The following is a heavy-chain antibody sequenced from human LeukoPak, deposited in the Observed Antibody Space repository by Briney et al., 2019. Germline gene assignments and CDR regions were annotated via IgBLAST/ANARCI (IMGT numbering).Heavy chain of an antibody. Sequence: SETLSLTCTVSGGSITGHYWSWIRQPPGKGLEWIGYIFYSGSTNYNPSLKSRVAMSVDTSKNQFSLKLHPVTTADTAVYYCARGGWLQFNYFDYWGQGALVTVSS. D-gene: IGHD5-24*01. V-gene: IGHV4-59*11. CDR3: ARGGWLQFNYFDY. J-gene: IGHJ4*02. CDR1: GGSITGHY. CDR2: IFYSGST.